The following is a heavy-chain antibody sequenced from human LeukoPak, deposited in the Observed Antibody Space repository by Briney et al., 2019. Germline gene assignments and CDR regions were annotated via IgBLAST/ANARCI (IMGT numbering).Heavy chain of an antibody. CDR2: INPSGGST. J-gene: IGHJ4*02. Sequence: ASVKVSCKASGYTFTSYYMHWVRQAPGQGLEWMGIINPSGGSTSYAQKFQGRVTMTRDTSTSTVYMELSSLRSEDTAVYYCARELTYGRYYYDSSGYRFDYWGQGTLVTVSS. CDR1: GYTFTSYY. V-gene: IGHV1-46*01. D-gene: IGHD3-22*01. CDR3: ARELTYGRYYYDSSGYRFDY.